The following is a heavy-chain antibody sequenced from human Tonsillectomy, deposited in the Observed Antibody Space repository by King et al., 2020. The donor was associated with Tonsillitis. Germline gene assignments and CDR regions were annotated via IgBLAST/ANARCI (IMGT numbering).Heavy chain of an antibody. V-gene: IGHV3-30*02. CDR1: GFTFSTYD. D-gene: IGHD5-18*01. CDR2: IRSDGTKT. J-gene: IGHJ4*02. CDR3: AKEEVTLLYLDY. Sequence: VQLVESGGGVVRPGGSLRLSCAASGFTFSTYDMHWVRQAPGKGLEWVAFIRSDGTKTSYADTVKGPFTISRHNSKNTLYLQMNSLRAEDTAVYYCAKEEVTLLYLDYWGQGTLVTVSS.